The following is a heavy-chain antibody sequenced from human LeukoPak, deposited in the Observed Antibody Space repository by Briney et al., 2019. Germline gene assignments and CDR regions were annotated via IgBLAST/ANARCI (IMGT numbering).Heavy chain of an antibody. D-gene: IGHD6-13*01. CDR2: INDSGVNT. Sequence: GGSLRLSCAASGFTFSSYAMSWVRQAPGKGLEWVSDINDSGVNTHYAESVKGRFSISRDNSKSTLSLQMNSLRAEDTAVYYCVKGRSGTAAVLGVYWGQGTLVTVSS. V-gene: IGHV3-23*01. CDR3: VKGRSGTAAVLGVY. CDR1: GFTFSSYA. J-gene: IGHJ4*02.